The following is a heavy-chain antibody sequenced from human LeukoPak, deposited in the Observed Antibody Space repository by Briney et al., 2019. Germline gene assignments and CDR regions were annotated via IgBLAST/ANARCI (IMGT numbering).Heavy chain of an antibody. CDR3: AKDPPRAWLPPNYYYSYGMDV. CDR1: GFTFSSYG. Sequence: TGGSLRLSCAASGFTFSSYGMHWVRQAPGKGLEWVAVSSNDGSNKYYADSVKGRFTISRDNSKNTLYLQMNSLRTEDTAVYSCAKDPPRAWLPPNYYYSYGMDVWGQGTTVTVS. V-gene: IGHV3-30*18. D-gene: IGHD6-19*01. CDR2: SSNDGSNK. J-gene: IGHJ6*02.